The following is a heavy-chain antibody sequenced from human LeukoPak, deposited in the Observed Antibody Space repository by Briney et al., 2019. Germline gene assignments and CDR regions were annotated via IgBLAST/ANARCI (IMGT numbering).Heavy chain of an antibody. V-gene: IGHV3-48*03. D-gene: IGHD3/OR15-3a*01. CDR3: ATTRGLWWFDP. Sequence: GGSLRLSCAASGFTFSSYEMNWVRQAPGKGLEWVSYISSNGSTVYYADSVTGRFTISRDNAKNSLYLQMNSLRAEDTAIYYCATTRGLWWFDPWGQGTLVTVSS. CDR2: ISSNGSTV. J-gene: IGHJ5*02. CDR1: GFTFSSYE.